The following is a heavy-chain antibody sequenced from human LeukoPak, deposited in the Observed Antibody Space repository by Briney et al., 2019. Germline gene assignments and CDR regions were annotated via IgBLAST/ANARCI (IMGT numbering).Heavy chain of an antibody. J-gene: IGHJ4*02. CDR3: ASGIAVAGTDEDY. CDR1: GGSISSYY. CDR2: IYYSGST. Sequence: PSETLSLTCTVSGGSISSYYWSWIRQPPGKGLEWIGYIYYSGSTNYNPSLKSRVTISVDTSKNQFSLKLSSVTAADTAVYYCASGIAVAGTDEDYWGQGTLVTVSS. V-gene: IGHV4-59*08. D-gene: IGHD6-19*01.